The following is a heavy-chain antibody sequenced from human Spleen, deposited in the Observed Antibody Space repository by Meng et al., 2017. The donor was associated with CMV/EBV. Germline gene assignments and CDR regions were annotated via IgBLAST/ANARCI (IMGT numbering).Heavy chain of an antibody. J-gene: IGHJ4*02. CDR2: ISGSGGST. CDR1: EFTFSSSA. CDR3: ARGVRGDVDY. D-gene: IGHD3-10*01. V-gene: IGHV3-23*01. Sequence: GGSLRLSCAASEFTFSSSAMTWVRQAPGKGLEWVSAISGSGGSTFYADSVKGRFTISRDNAKNSLYLQMNSLRAEDTALYYCARGVRGDVDYWGQGTLVTVSS.